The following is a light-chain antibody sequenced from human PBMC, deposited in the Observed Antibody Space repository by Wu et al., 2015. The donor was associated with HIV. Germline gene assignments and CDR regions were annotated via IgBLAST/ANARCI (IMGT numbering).Light chain of an antibody. V-gene: IGKV1-27*01. CDR3: QQYDSVPRT. Sequence: DIQMTQSPSSLSASVGDRITISCRTSQDINNYLAWYQQKPGKVPDLLIYAASTLQSGVPSRFSGGGSETNFTLTITSLQPEDVATYFCQQYDSVPRTFGQGTKLEI. CDR2: AAS. J-gene: IGKJ1*01. CDR1: QDINNY.